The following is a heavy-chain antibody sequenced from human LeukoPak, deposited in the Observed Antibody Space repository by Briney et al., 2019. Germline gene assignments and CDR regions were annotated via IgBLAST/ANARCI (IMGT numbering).Heavy chain of an antibody. CDR2: VSGRGSST. D-gene: IGHD1-1*01. Sequence: PGGSLRLSCAASGFTFSSYAMSWVRQAPGKGLEWVSGVSGRGSSTYYADSVKGRFTISRDNSQNTVYLQMKSLRAEDTAIYFCAKYTTPYYFDYWGQGILVTVSS. J-gene: IGHJ4*02. CDR3: AKYTTPYYFDY. CDR1: GFTFSSYA. V-gene: IGHV3-23*01.